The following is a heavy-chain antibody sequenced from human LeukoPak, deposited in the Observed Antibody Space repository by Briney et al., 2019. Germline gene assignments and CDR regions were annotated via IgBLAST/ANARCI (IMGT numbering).Heavy chain of an antibody. CDR1: GFTFSNYW. J-gene: IGHJ4*02. CDR3: VRGYYFDSSVDNLLWDF. CDR2: IRSDGSST. V-gene: IGHV3-74*01. D-gene: IGHD3-22*01. Sequence: PGGSLRLSCAASGFTFSNYWMHWVRQGPGKGLVWVTRIRSDGSSTDYADSVKGRFTISRDNAKNTLYLQMNSLRAEDTAVYYCVRGYYFDSSVDNLLWDFWGQGTLVTVSS.